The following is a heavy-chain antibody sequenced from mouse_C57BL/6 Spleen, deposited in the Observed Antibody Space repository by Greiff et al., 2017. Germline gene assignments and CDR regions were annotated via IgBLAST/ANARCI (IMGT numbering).Heavy chain of an antibody. CDR3: AREGSAMVTAEYFDY. Sequence: EVKLQESGPGLVKPSQSLSLTCSVTGYSITSGYYWNWIRQFPGNKLEWMGYISYDGSNNYNPSIKNRISITRDTSKNQFFLQLNAVTTEDTATYCGAREGSAMVTAEYFDYWGQGTTLTVSS. CDR2: ISYDGSN. V-gene: IGHV3-6*01. D-gene: IGHD2-2*01. J-gene: IGHJ2*01. CDR1: GYSITSGYY.